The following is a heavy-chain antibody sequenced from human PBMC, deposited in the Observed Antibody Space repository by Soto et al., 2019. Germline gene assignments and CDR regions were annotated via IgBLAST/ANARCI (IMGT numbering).Heavy chain of an antibody. CDR1: GFSLSTVGMH. CDR3: ARMTTTHSFAF. D-gene: IGHD4-4*01. Sequence: SGPTLVNPTQTLTLTCTFSGFSLSTVGMHVSWIRQPPGKALEWLARIDWDDDKWYSPSLKTRLTISKDTSKNRVVLTVTNMDPVDTATYYCARMTTTHSFAFWGQGTLVSVSS. V-gene: IGHV2-70*04. CDR2: IDWDDDK. J-gene: IGHJ4*02.